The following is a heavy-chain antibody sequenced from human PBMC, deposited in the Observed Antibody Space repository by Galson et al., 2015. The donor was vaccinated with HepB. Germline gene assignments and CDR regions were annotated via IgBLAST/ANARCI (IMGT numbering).Heavy chain of an antibody. CDR3: ARARTSRGYSLTHEDAFDI. V-gene: IGHV6-1*01. Sequence: CAISGDSVSSNSAAWNWIRQSPSRGLEWLGRTYYRSKWYNDYAVSVKSRITINPDTSKNQFSLQLNSVTPEDTAVYYCARARTSRGYSLTHEDAFDIWGQGTMVTVSS. D-gene: IGHD5-12*01. CDR2: TYYRSKWYN. J-gene: IGHJ3*02. CDR1: GDSVSSNSAA.